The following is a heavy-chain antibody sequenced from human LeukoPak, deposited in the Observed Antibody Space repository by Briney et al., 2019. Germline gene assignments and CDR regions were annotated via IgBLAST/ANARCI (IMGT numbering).Heavy chain of an antibody. CDR1: GFTFSSYG. CDR3: ARDGTPNYRTGWVYMDV. D-gene: IGHD6-19*01. V-gene: IGHV3-30*03. CDR2: ISYDGSNK. Sequence: PGGSLRLSCAASGFTFSSYGMHWVRQAPGKGLEWVAVISYDGSNKYYADSVKGRFTISRDNSKNTLFLQMNSLRAEDTGIYYCARDGTPNYRTGWVYMDVWGKGTTVTISS. J-gene: IGHJ6*04.